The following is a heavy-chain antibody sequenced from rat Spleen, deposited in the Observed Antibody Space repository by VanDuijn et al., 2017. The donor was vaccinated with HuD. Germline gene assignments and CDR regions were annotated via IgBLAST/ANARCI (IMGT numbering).Heavy chain of an antibody. CDR3: ARHERSLYVMDA. CDR2: ISYDGTST. V-gene: IGHV5-7*01. Sequence: EVQLVESGGGLVQPGRSLKLSCAASGFTFSDYNMAWVRQAPKKGLEWVTTISYDGTSTYYRDSVKGRFTISRDNAKSTLYLQMNSLRSEDTATYYCARHERSLYVMDAWGQGGSVTVSS. CDR1: GFTFSDYN. J-gene: IGHJ4*01.